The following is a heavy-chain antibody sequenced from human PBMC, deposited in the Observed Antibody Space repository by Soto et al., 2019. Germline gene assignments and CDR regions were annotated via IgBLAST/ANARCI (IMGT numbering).Heavy chain of an antibody. CDR1: GCSISSSSYY. CDR2: IYYSGST. Sequence: PSETLSLTCTVTGCSISSSSYYWGWIRQPPGKGLEWIGSIYYSGSTYYNPSLKSRVTISVDTSKNQFSLKLSSVTAADTAVYYCARLPKLERMYFDYWGQGTLVT. D-gene: IGHD1-1*01. V-gene: IGHV4-39*01. J-gene: IGHJ4*02. CDR3: ARLPKLERMYFDY.